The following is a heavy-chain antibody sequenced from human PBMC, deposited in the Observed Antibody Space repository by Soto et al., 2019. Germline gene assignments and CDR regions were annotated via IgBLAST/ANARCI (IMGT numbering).Heavy chain of an antibody. J-gene: IGHJ5*02. Sequence: TSETLSLTCTVSGGSISSYYWSWIRQPPGKGLECIGYIYYSGSTNYNPSLKSRVTISVDTSKNQFSLKLSSVTAADTAVYYCARLLWSRGDWFDPWGQGTLVTVSS. CDR3: ARLLWSRGDWFDP. D-gene: IGHD3-10*01. CDR1: GGSISSYY. CDR2: IYYSGST. V-gene: IGHV4-59*08.